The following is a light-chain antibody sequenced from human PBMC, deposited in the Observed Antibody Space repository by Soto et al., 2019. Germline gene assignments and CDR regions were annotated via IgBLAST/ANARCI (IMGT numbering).Light chain of an antibody. CDR3: CSYAASSPFV. Sequence: QSVLTQPASVSGSPGQSVTISCTGTSSDVGSYDFVSWYQQHPGKAPQLMIFEVSKRPSGVSNRFSGSKSGNTASLTISGLQAEDEADYYCCSYAASSPFVFGTGTKVTVL. CDR2: EVS. V-gene: IGLV2-23*02. J-gene: IGLJ1*01. CDR1: SSDVGSYDF.